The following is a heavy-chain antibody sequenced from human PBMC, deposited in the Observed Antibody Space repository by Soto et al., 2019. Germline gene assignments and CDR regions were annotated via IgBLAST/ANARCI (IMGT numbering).Heavy chain of an antibody. V-gene: IGHV1-8*02. CDR1: GYTFTNND. CDR2: MNPGSGDT. CDR3: ARMESFGSLDWFDP. J-gene: IGHJ5*02. Sequence: ASVKVSCKASGYTFTNNDVSWVRQATGQGLEWMGWMNPGSGDTGYAQKFQGRVTMTRDISIATAYMELNSLTSEDTAIYYCARMESFGSLDWFDPWGRGTLVTVSS. D-gene: IGHD5-18*01.